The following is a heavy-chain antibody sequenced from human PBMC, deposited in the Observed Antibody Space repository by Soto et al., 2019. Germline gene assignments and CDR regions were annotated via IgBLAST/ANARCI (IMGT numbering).Heavy chain of an antibody. V-gene: IGHV4-59*01. CDR1: GGSISSGY. J-gene: IGHJ5*01. CDR3: TRDMLKQPLVGFQDNWFDP. Sequence: SETLSLTCSVSGGSISSGYWTWIRHPPGKGLEWIGYIYLGGSINYNPSLKSRVIISVDTAKNQFSLSLSSVTAADTAVYYCTRDMLKQPLVGFQDNWFDPWGQGTLVTVSS. CDR2: IYLGGSI. D-gene: IGHD3-10*02.